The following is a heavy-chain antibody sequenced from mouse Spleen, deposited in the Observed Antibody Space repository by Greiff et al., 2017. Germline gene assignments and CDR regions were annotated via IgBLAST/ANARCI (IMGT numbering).Heavy chain of an antibody. V-gene: IGHV3-6*01. Sequence: EVKLVESGPGLVKPSQSLSLTCSVTGYSITSGYYWNWIRQFPGNKLEWMGYISYDGSNNYNPSLKNRISITRDTSKNQFFLKLNSVTTEDTATYYCAREGADLFDYWGQGTTITVSS. CDR3: AREGADLFDY. J-gene: IGHJ2*01. CDR2: ISYDGSN. CDR1: GYSITSGYY.